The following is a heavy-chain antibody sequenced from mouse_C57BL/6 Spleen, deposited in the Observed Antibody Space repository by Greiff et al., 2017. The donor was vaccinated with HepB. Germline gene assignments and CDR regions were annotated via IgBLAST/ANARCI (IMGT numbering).Heavy chain of an antibody. CDR1: GYTFTSYW. J-gene: IGHJ4*01. V-gene: IGHV1-5*01. CDR2: IYPGNSDT. CDR3: TRFYYDYDGPYYYAMDY. Sequence: EVQLQQSGTVLARPGASVKMSCKTSGYTFTSYWMHWVKQRPGQGLEWIGAIYPGNSDTSYNQKFKGKAKLTAVTSASTAYMELSSLTNEDSAVYYCTRFYYDYDGPYYYAMDYWGQGTSVTVSS. D-gene: IGHD2-4*01.